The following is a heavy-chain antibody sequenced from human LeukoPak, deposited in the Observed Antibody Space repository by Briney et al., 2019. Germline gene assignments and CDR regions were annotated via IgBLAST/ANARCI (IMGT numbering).Heavy chain of an antibody. CDR2: IRRKTDGGTA. Sequence: GGSLRLSCAASGFTFSNYAMSWVRQAPGKGLEWVGRIRRKTDGGTADYAAPVKGRFTISRDDSKNMLYLQMNSLKTEDTAVYYCTTPADYDFRSGYYVYFDYWGQGSLVTVSS. D-gene: IGHD3-3*01. CDR3: TTPADYDFRSGYYVYFDY. J-gene: IGHJ4*02. CDR1: GFTFSNYA. V-gene: IGHV3-15*01.